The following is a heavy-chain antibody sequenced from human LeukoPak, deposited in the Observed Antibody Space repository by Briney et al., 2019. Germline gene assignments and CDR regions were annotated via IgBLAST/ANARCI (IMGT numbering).Heavy chain of an antibody. J-gene: IGHJ4*02. D-gene: IGHD3-22*01. CDR3: ARGNSEYYYDSSGYYGY. Sequence: PSETLSLTCAVYGGSFSGYYWSWIRQPPGKGLEWIGEINHSGNTNYNPSLKSRVTISVDTSKNQFSLKLSSVTAADTAVYYCARGNSEYYYDSSGYYGYWGQGTLVTVSS. CDR1: GGSFSGYY. V-gene: IGHV4-34*01. CDR2: INHSGNT.